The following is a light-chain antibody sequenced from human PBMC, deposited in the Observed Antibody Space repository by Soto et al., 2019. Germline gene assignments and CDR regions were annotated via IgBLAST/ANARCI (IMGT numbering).Light chain of an antibody. CDR2: SAP. CDR1: QGIRYW. CDR3: QQADSLPYT. J-gene: IGKJ2*01. Sequence: DIQMTQSPSSLSASVGDRVTITCRASQGIRYWLAWYQQKPGKAPKLLIYSAPNLQSGVPSRFSGSGSGTDFTLTINSLQPEDFATYYCQQADSLPYTFGQGTRLEI. V-gene: IGKV1-12*01.